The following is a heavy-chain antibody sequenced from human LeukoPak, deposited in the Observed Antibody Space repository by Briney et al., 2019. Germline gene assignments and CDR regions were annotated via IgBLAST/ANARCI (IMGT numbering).Heavy chain of an antibody. D-gene: IGHD1-1*01. CDR1: GFAFSAFW. CDR3: ARDMNGLT. Sequence: GGSLRLSCAASGFAFSAFWMHWLRQAPGKGLVWVSRINSDGSDTDYAESVKSRFTISRDNAKNTLYLHMSSLRVEDTAVYYCARDMNGLTWGQGTLVTVSS. CDR2: INSDGSDT. V-gene: IGHV3-74*01. J-gene: IGHJ5*02.